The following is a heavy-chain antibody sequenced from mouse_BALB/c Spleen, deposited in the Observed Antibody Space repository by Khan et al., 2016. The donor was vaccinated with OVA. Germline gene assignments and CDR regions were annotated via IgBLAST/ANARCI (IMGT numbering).Heavy chain of an antibody. CDR1: GFSLTGYG. J-gene: IGHJ4*01. Sequence: VKLLESGPGLVAPSQSLSITCTVSGFSLTGYGVTWVRQPPGKGLEWLGMIWGDGTTDYNSALKSRLSINKDNSKSQVFLKMNSLQTDDTARYYCARAYYGNYREAMDYWGQGTSVTVSS. CDR3: ARAYYGNYREAMDY. CDR2: IWGDGTT. V-gene: IGHV2-6-7*01. D-gene: IGHD2-10*01.